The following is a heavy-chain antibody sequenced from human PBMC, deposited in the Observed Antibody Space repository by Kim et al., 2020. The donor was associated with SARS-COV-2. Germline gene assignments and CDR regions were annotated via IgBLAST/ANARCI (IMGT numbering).Heavy chain of an antibody. CDR1: GYTFTSYG. J-gene: IGHJ5*02. D-gene: IGHD2-2*01. V-gene: IGHV1-18*01. CDR3: ARDPRPYCSSTSCPWFDP. Sequence: ASVKVSCKASGYTFTSYGISWVRQAPGQGLEWMGWISAYNGNTNYAQKLQGRVTMTTDTSTSTAYMELRSLRSDDTAVYYCARDPRPYCSSTSCPWFDPWGQGTLVTVSS. CDR2: ISAYNGNT.